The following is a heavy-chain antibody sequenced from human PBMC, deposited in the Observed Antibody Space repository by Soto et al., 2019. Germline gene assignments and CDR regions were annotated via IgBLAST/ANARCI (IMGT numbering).Heavy chain of an antibody. CDR3: ASRPMDVRGAAIKDY. V-gene: IGHV5-51*01. CDR2: IYPGDSDT. D-gene: IGHD2-2*01. Sequence: GESLKISCKGSGYSFTSYWIGWVRQMPGKGLEWMGIIYPGDSDTRYSPSFQGQVTISADKSISTAYLQWSSLKASDTAMYYCASRPMDVRGAAIKDYWGQGTLVTVSS. J-gene: IGHJ4*02. CDR1: GYSFTSYW.